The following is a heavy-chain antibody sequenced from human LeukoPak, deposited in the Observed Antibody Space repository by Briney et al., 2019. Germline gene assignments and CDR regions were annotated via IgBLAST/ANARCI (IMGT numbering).Heavy chain of an antibody. Sequence: PGGSLRLSCAASGFTFSSYSMNWVRQAPGKGLEWVSYISSSSSTIYYADSVKGRFTIPRDNAKNSLYLQMNSLRAEDTAVYYCAREGERGLYYYYYYYMDVWGKGTTVTVSS. CDR2: ISSSSSTI. CDR3: AREGERGLYYYYYYYMDV. V-gene: IGHV3-48*04. D-gene: IGHD3-16*01. J-gene: IGHJ6*03. CDR1: GFTFSSYS.